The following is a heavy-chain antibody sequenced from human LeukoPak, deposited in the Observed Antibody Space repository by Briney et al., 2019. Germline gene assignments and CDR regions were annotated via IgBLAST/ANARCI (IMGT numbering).Heavy chain of an antibody. CDR3: ARGPITMVRGVIDWFDP. J-gene: IGHJ5*02. V-gene: IGHV1-2*02. CDR1: GYTFTTYG. D-gene: IGHD3-10*01. Sequence: ASVKVSCEASGYTFTTYGISWVRQAPGQGLEWMGWINPNSGGTNYAQKFQGRVTMTRDTSISTAYMELSRLRSDDTAVYYCARGPITMVRGVIDWFDPWGQGTLVTVSS. CDR2: INPNSGGT.